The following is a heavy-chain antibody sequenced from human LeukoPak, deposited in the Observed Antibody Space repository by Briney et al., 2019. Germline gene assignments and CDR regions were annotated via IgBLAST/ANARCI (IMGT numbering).Heavy chain of an antibody. V-gene: IGHV1-2*02. CDR2: INPNSGGT. D-gene: IGHD2-2*01. Sequence: ASVEVSCKASGYTFTGYYIHWVRQAPGQGLEWMGWINPNSGGTNYAQKFQGRVTMTRDTSISTAYMELSRLRSDDTAVYYCAIACSSTSCGYFQHWGQGTLVTVSS. CDR3: AIACSSTSCGYFQH. J-gene: IGHJ1*01. CDR1: GYTFTGYY.